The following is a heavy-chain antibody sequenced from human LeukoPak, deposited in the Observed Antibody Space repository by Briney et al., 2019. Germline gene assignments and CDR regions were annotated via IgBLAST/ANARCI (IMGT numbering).Heavy chain of an antibody. CDR3: TTDPYRGHIVVAIFDY. CDR1: GFTFSNAW. CDR2: IKSKTDGGTT. D-gene: IGHD2-21*01. J-gene: IGHJ4*02. Sequence: GGSLRLSCAASGFTFSNAWMSWVRQAPGKGLEWVGRIKSKTDGGTTDYAAPVKGRFTISRDDSKNTLYLQMNSLKTEDTAVYYCTTDPYRGHIVVAIFDYWGQGTLVTVSS. V-gene: IGHV3-15*01.